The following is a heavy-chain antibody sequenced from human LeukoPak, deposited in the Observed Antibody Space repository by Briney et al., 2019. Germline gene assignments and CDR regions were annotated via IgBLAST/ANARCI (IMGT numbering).Heavy chain of an antibody. D-gene: IGHD1-7*01. CDR1: GGTFSSYA. V-gene: IGHV1-69*04. J-gene: IGHJ4*02. Sequence: GASVKVSCKASGGTFSSYAISWVRQAPGQGLEWMGRIIPILGIANYAQKFQGRVTITADKSTSTAYMELSSLRSEDTAVYYCARGEDNWNYPRTARPPSFFDYWGQGPLVTVSS. CDR2: IIPILGIA. CDR3: ARGEDNWNYPRTARPPSFFDY.